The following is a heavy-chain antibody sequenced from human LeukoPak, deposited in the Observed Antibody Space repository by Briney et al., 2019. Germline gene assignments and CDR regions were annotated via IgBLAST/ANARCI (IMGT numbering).Heavy chain of an antibody. D-gene: IGHD3-3*01. J-gene: IGHJ4*02. CDR1: GYTFTSYG. V-gene: IGHV1-18*01. CDR3: ARDSGGFLEWYNDY. CDR2: ISAYNGNT. Sequence: ASVKVSCKASGYTFTSYGISWVRQAPGQGLEWMGWISAYNGNTNYAQKLQGRVTMTTDTSTSTAYMELRSLRSDDTAVYYCARDSGGFLEWYNDYWGQGTLVTVSS.